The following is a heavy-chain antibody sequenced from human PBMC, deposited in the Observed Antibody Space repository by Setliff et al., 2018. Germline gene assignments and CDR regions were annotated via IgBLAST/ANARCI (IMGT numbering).Heavy chain of an antibody. V-gene: IGHV4-4*08. Sequence: LSLTCSVAGGSMTDFFWHWIRQSPGKGLEWIGYIYTKGSINYNPSLRSRVTMSVDRPRNQFSLTLRSVTAADMAVYYCARGLNTESWTPLYWSPGTLVTVSS. D-gene: IGHD2-15*01. CDR3: ARGLNTESWTPLY. CDR1: GGSMTDFF. CDR2: IYTKGSI. J-gene: IGHJ4*02.